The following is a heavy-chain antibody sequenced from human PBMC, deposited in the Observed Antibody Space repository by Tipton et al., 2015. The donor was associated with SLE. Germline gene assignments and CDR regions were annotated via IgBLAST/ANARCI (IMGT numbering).Heavy chain of an antibody. V-gene: IGHV4-34*01. D-gene: IGHD3-10*01. CDR3: ARGVRYYGSQTYPYYYFYMDV. CDR2: INHGRGT. Sequence: TLSLTCAVYRDSFSDYFWTWIRQPPGKGLQWIGEINHGRGTNYSPPLKSRVTISLDKSQNQFSLKLSSVTAADTAVYYCARGVRYYGSQTYPYYYFYMDVWGKGTTVTVSS. J-gene: IGHJ6*03. CDR1: RDSFSDYF.